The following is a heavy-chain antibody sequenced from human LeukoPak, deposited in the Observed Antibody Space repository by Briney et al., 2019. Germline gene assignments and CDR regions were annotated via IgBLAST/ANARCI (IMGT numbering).Heavy chain of an antibody. Sequence: SETLSLTCTVSGGSISSYYWSWIRQPAGKGLEWIGRIYTSGSTNYNPSLKSRVTMSVDTSKNQFSLKLSSVTAADTAVYCCASDSNRGSYSYYYMDVWGKGTTVTVSS. D-gene: IGHD1-26*01. CDR1: GGSISSYY. CDR2: IYTSGST. CDR3: ASDSNRGSYSYYYMDV. V-gene: IGHV4-4*07. J-gene: IGHJ6*03.